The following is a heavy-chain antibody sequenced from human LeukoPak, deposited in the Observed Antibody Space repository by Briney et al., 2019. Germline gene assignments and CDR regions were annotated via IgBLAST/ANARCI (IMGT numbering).Heavy chain of an antibody. V-gene: IGHV4-30-2*01. CDR2: IYHSGST. D-gene: IGHD3-22*01. J-gene: IGHJ3*02. CDR1: GVSISSGGYS. CDR3: ARARLALIVVDAFDI. Sequence: PSEALSLTCAVSGVSISSGGYSWSWIRQPPGTGLEWIGYIYHSGSTYYNPSLKSRVTISVDRSKNQFSLKLSSVTAADTAVYYCARARLALIVVDAFDIWGQGTMVTVSS.